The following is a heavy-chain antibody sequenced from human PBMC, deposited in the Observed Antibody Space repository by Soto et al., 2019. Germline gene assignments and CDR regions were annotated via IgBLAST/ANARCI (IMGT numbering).Heavy chain of an antibody. D-gene: IGHD5-12*01. J-gene: IGHJ4*02. CDR3: AKWNNPLIVATIFVDY. CDR1: GFTFSSYA. Sequence: GGSLRLSCAASGFTFSSYAMSWVRQAPGKGLEWVSAISGSGGSTYYADSVKGRFTISRDNSKNTLYLQMNSLRAEDTAVYYCAKWNNPLIVATIFVDYWGQGTLVTVSS. CDR2: ISGSGGST. V-gene: IGHV3-23*01.